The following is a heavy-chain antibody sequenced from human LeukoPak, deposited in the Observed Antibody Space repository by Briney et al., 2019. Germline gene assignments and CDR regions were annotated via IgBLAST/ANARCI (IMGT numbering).Heavy chain of an antibody. J-gene: IGHJ3*02. CDR2: ISSSGSTI. D-gene: IGHD5-18*01. CDR3: ARDEVDTAMVWAFDI. CDR1: GFTFSSYE. Sequence: GGSLRLSCAASGFTFSSYEMNWVRQAPGKGLEWVSYISSSGSTIYYADSVKGRFTISRDNAKNSLYLQMNSLRAEDTAVYYCARDEVDTAMVWAFDIWGQGTMVTVSS. V-gene: IGHV3-48*03.